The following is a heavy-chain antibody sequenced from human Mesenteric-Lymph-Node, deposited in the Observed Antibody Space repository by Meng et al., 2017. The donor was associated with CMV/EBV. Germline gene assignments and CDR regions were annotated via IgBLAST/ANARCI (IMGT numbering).Heavy chain of an antibody. Sequence: GGSLRLSCAASGFTFSSYAMSWVRQAPGKGLEWVAVISYDGSNKYYADSVKGRFTISRDNSKNTLYLQMNSLRAEDTAVYYCAREMYSSSSSFRAHYYYGMDVWGQGTTVTVSS. CDR1: GFTFSSYA. J-gene: IGHJ6*02. D-gene: IGHD6-6*01. CDR3: AREMYSSSSSFRAHYYYGMDV. CDR2: ISYDGSNK. V-gene: IGHV3-30-3*01.